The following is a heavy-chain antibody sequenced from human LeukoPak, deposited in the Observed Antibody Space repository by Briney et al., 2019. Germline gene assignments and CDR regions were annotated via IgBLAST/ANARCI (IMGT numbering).Heavy chain of an antibody. J-gene: IGHJ4*02. CDR1: GGSISSYY. V-gene: IGHV4-59*08. CDR2: IYYSGST. D-gene: IGHD3-22*01. CDR3: ARLHYAYYYDSSGYYGGFYFDY. Sequence: SETLSLTCTVSGGSISSYYWSWIRQPPGKGLEWIGYIYYSGSTNYNPSLKSRVTISVDTSKNQFSLKLSSVTAADTAVYYCARLHYAYYYDSSGYYGGFYFDYWGQGTLVTVSS.